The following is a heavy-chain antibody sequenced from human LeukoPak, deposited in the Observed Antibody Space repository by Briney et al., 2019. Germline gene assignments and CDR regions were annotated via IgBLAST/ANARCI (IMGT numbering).Heavy chain of an antibody. V-gene: IGHV1-69*13. CDR1: GGTFSSYA. D-gene: IGHD1-26*01. Sequence: SVKVSCKASGGTFSSYAISWVRQAPGQGIEWMGGIIPIFGTANYAQKFQGRVTITADESTSTAYMELSSLRSEDTAVYYCARVGALSGSYYIDGAFDIWGQGTMVTVSS. CDR3: ARVGALSGSYYIDGAFDI. CDR2: IIPIFGTA. J-gene: IGHJ3*02.